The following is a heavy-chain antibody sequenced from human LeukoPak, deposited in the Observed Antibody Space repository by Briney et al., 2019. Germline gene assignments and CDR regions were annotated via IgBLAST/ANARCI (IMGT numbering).Heavy chain of an antibody. CDR3: AKSNGYGLVDI. Sequence: SETLSLTCTVSGGSISGFYWSWIRQPPGKGLEWIGSIYYSGSTYYSPPLKSRVTISLDTSRNQYSLKLNSVTAADTAVYYCAKSNGYGLVDIWGQGTMVTVSS. J-gene: IGHJ3*02. V-gene: IGHV4-59*12. CDR2: IYYSGST. D-gene: IGHD3-10*01. CDR1: GGSISGFY.